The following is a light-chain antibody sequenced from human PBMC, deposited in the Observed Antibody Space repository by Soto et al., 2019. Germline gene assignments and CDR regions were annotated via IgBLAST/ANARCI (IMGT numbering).Light chain of an antibody. V-gene: IGLV1-51*01. CDR2: DNN. CDR1: RSNIGNNY. Sequence: QSALTQPPSVSAAPGQKVTISCSGSRSNIGNNYVSGYQQLPRTAPKLLIFDNNQRPAGIPDRFSGSKSGTSATLGITGLQTGDEGGYFCGTWDGDLNAVVFGGGTKLTVL. CDR3: GTWDGDLNAVV. J-gene: IGLJ2*01.